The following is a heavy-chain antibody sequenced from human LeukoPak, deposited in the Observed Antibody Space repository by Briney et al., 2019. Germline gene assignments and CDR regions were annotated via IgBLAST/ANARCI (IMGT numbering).Heavy chain of an antibody. CDR1: GGSISSSNW. Sequence: KPSGTLSLTCAVSGGSISSSNWWSWVRQPPGKGLEWIGEIYHSGSTNYNPSLKSRVTISVDKSKNQFSLKLSSVTAADTAVYYCARSRGVATIVRPFDYWGQGTLVTVSS. J-gene: IGHJ4*02. D-gene: IGHD5-12*01. CDR3: ARSRGVATIVRPFDY. CDR2: IYHSGST. V-gene: IGHV4-4*02.